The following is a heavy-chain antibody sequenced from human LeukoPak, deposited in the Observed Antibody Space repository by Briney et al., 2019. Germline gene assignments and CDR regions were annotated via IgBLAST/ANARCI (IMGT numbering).Heavy chain of an antibody. D-gene: IGHD2-2*01. CDR2: TYYSGST. V-gene: IGHV4-31*03. CDR1: GGSISSSDYY. J-gene: IGHJ4*02. Sequence: SQTLSLTCTVSGGSISSSDYYWTWIRQHPGKGLEWIGYTYYSGSTYYNPSLKSRVTISVDTSNNQFSLRLSSVTAADTAVYYCARDEIYCGTTSCSKTYYFDYWGQGTLVTVS. CDR3: ARDEIYCGTTSCSKTYYFDY.